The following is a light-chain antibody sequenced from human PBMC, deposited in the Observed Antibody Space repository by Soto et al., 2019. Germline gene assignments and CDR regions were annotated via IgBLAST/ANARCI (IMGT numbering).Light chain of an antibody. CDR1: QSVSSSY. CDR3: QQYGSSPRT. V-gene: IGKV3-20*01. Sequence: MVFTQSPGTLSLSPEQGSTLSFGASQSVSSSYLAWYQQKPGQAPRLLIYGASSRATGIPDRFSGSGSGTDFTLTISRLEPEDFAVYYCQQYGSSPRTFGQGTRLEIK. J-gene: IGKJ5*01. CDR2: GAS.